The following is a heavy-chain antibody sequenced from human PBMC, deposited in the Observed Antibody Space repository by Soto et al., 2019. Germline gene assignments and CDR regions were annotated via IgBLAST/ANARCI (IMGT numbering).Heavy chain of an antibody. V-gene: IGHV1-69*06. CDR3: ARDRSITIAGGWFDP. CDR2: IIPIFGTA. D-gene: IGHD3-3*01. Sequence: QVQLVQSGAEVKKPGSSVKVSCKASGGTFSSYAISGVRQAPGQGLEWMGGIIPIFGTANYAQKFQGRVTSTADKSTSTAYMELSRLRSADTAVYYCARDRSITIAGGWFDPWGQGTLVTVSS. J-gene: IGHJ5*02. CDR1: GGTFSSYA.